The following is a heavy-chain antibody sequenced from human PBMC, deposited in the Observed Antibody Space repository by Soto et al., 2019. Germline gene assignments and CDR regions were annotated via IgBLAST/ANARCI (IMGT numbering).Heavy chain of an antibody. CDR1: GGSISSGDYY. D-gene: IGHD3-16*02. Sequence: QVQLQESGPGLVKPSQTLSLTCTVSGGSISSGDYYWSWIRQPPGKGLEWIGYIYYSGSTYYNPSLKSRVTISVDTSKNQFSLKLSSVTAADTAVYYCARADKGYDYVWGSYRFHFDYWGQGTLVTVSS. CDR2: IYYSGST. CDR3: ARADKGYDYVWGSYRFHFDY. J-gene: IGHJ4*02. V-gene: IGHV4-30-4*01.